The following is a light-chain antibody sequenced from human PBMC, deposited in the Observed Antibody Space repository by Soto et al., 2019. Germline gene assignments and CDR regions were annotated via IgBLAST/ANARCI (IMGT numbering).Light chain of an antibody. V-gene: IGLV2-14*01. CDR2: DVS. CDR3: STYKSSERL. Sequence: QSVLTQPASVSGSPGQAITISCTGTSSDVGDYNHVSWYQQHPGKAPKLMIYDVSNRPSGVSNRFSGSKSGNTASLTIYGLQAEDEADYYCSTYKSSERLFGGGTKVTVL. J-gene: IGLJ2*01. CDR1: SSDVGDYNH.